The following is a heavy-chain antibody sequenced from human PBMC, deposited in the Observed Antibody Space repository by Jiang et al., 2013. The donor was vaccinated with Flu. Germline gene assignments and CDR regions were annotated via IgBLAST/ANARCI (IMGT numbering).Heavy chain of an antibody. V-gene: IGHV4-34*01. CDR3: ARVWSRRVQGVRDYYGMDV. D-gene: IGHD3-10*01. Sequence: LLKPSETLSLTCAVYGGSFSGYYWSWIRQPPGKGLEWIGEINHSGSTNYNPSLKSRVTISVDTSKNQFSLKLSSVTAADTAVYYCARVWSRRVQGVRDYYGMDVWGQGTTVTVSS. CDR2: INHSGST. CDR1: GGSFSGYY. J-gene: IGHJ6*02.